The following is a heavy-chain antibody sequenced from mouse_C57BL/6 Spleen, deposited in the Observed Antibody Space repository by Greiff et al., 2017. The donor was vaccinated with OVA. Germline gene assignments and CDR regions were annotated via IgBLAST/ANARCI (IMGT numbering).Heavy chain of an antibody. CDR1: VYTFTSYW. V-gene: IGHV1-53*01. D-gene: IGHD2-4*01. J-gene: IGHJ3*01. CDR2: INPSNGGT. Sequence: QVQLQQPGTDLVKPGASVKLSCKASVYTFTSYWMHWVQQRPGQGLAWIGNINPSNGGTNYNEKFKSKATLTVDKSSSTAYMQLSSLTSEDSAVYYCARGGYDYPWFAYWGQGTLVTVSA. CDR3: ARGGYDYPWFAY.